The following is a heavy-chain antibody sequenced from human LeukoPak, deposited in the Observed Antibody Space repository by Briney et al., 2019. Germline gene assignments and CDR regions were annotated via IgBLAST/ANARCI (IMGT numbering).Heavy chain of an antibody. J-gene: IGHJ4*02. V-gene: IGHV3-33*06. Sequence: GRSLRLSCAASGFTFSSYGMHWVRQAPGKGLEWVAVIWYDGSNKYYTDSVKGRFTISRDNSKNTLYLQMNSLRDEDTAVYYCAKGIAPSYYYFDYWGQGTLVTVSS. CDR1: GFTFSSYG. D-gene: IGHD2-15*01. CDR2: IWYDGSNK. CDR3: AKGIAPSYYYFDY.